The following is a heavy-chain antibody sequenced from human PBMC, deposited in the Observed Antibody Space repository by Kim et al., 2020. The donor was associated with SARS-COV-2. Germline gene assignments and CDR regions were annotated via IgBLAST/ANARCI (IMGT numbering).Heavy chain of an antibody. J-gene: IGHJ3*02. D-gene: IGHD3-10*01. CDR2: IYYSGST. CDR3: AREQRFIDGSGSYFRWVRVAFDI. CDR1: GGSISSYY. Sequence: SETLSLTCTVSGGSISSYYWSWIRQPPGKGLEWIGYIYYSGSTNYNPSLKSRVTISVDTSKNQFSLKLSSVTAADTAVYYCAREQRFIDGSGSYFRWVRVAFDIWGQGTMVTVSS. V-gene: IGHV4-59*01.